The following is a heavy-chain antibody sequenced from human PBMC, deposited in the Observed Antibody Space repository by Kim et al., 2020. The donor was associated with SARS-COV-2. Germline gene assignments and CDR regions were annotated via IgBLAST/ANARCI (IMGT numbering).Heavy chain of an antibody. CDR3: ARGGFNYGLVDY. D-gene: IGHD3-10*01. Sequence: YRPALTTSVTTSVDTSKSQFSLKLSSVTAADTAVYYCARGGFNYGLVDYWGQGILVTVSS. V-gene: IGHV4-4*09. J-gene: IGHJ4*02.